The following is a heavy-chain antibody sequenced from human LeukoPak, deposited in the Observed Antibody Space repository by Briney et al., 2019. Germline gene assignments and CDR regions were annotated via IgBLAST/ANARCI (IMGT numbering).Heavy chain of an antibody. CDR1: GYSISSGYY. CDR3: ARVGPPYDTYMDV. Sequence: SETLSLTCTVSGYSISSGYYWGWIRQPPGKGLEWIGSIYHSGSTYYNPSLKSRVTISVDTSKNQFSLKLSSVTAADTAVYYCARVGPPYDTYMDVWGKGTTVTVSS. CDR2: IYHSGST. J-gene: IGHJ6*03. D-gene: IGHD3-9*01. V-gene: IGHV4-38-2*02.